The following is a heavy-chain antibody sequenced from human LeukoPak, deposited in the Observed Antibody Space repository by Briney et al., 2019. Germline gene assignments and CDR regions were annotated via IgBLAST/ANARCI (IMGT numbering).Heavy chain of an antibody. J-gene: IGHJ4*02. CDR2: ISFDGSNK. CDR1: GFTFSNFG. V-gene: IGHV3-30*18. D-gene: IGHD2-15*01. CDR3: AKGPCRGGNCYFDY. Sequence: GRPLRLSCAASGFTFSNFGMHWVRQAPGKGLEWVTIISFDGSNKYYADPVKGRFAISRDNSKNTLYLQMNSLTTEDTAMYYCAKGPCRGGNCYFDYWGQGTLVTVSS.